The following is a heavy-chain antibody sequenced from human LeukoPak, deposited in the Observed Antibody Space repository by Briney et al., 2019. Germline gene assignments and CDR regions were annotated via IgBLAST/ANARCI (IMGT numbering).Heavy chain of an antibody. CDR3: ARVEMATIADY. Sequence: GASVKVSCKASGYTFTSYGISWVRQAPGQGLEWMGWISAYNGNTSYAQELQGRVTMTTDTSTSTAYMELRSLRSDDTAVYYCARVEMATIADYWGQGTLVTVSS. D-gene: IGHD5-24*01. J-gene: IGHJ4*02. V-gene: IGHV1-18*01. CDR1: GYTFTSYG. CDR2: ISAYNGNT.